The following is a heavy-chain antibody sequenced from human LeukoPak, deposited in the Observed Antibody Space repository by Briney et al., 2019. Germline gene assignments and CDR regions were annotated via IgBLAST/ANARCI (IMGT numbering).Heavy chain of an antibody. Sequence: GGSLRLSCAASGFTFDDYAMHWVRQAPGKGLEWVSGISWNSGSIGYADSVKGRFTISRDNSKNTLYLQMNSLRAEDTAVYYCASMPGIAAAGGYWGQGTLVTVSS. D-gene: IGHD6-13*01. CDR3: ASMPGIAAAGGY. CDR2: ISWNSGSI. J-gene: IGHJ4*02. V-gene: IGHV3-9*01. CDR1: GFTFDDYA.